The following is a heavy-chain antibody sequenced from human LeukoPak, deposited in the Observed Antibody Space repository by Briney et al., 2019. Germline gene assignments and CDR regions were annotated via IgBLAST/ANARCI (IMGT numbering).Heavy chain of an antibody. V-gene: IGHV3-23*01. CDR1: GFTFSCYA. J-gene: IGHJ4*02. D-gene: IGHD6-13*01. CDR3: AKTLATAATGY. Sequence: PGGSLRLSCAASGFTFSCYAMSWVRQAPGKGLEWVSAVSGSGSNTYYADSVKGRFTISRDNSKNTLYLQMNSLRAEDTAVCYCAKTLATAATGYWGQGTLVTVSS. CDR2: VSGSGSNT.